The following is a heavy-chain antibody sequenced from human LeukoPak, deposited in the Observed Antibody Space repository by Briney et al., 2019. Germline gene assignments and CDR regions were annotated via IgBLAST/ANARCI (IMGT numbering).Heavy chain of an antibody. V-gene: IGHV3-7*01. D-gene: IGHD1-26*01. J-gene: IGHJ6*02. CDR2: IKQDGSEK. Sequence: GGSLRLSCAASGFTFSSYWMSWVRQAPGKGLEWVANIKQDGSEKYYVDSVKGRFTISGDNAKNSLYLQMNSLRAEDTAVYYCARMESWELPVSATKYYYGMDVWGQGTTVTVSS. CDR1: GFTFSSYW. CDR3: ARMESWELPVSATKYYYGMDV.